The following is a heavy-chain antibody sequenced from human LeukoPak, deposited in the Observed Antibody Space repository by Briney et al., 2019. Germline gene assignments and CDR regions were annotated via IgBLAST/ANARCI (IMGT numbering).Heavy chain of an antibody. J-gene: IGHJ6*02. V-gene: IGHV3-21*01. D-gene: IGHD3-22*01. CDR3: ARDRYSDSSDYDFYYYYGLDA. CDR2: ISGGGTNT. Sequence: PGGSLRLSCAASAFTFRRYSMNWVRQAPGQGLQWVSSISGGGTNTYYAESVKGRFTISRDNAKNSLYLEMNSLRAEDTAVYYCARDRYSDSSDYDFYYYYGLDAWGQGTTVTVSS. CDR1: AFTFRRYS.